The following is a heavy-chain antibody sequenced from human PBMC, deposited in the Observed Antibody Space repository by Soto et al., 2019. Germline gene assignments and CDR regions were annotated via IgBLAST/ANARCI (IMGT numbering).Heavy chain of an antibody. J-gene: IGHJ3*01. CDR2: IYYSGSA. D-gene: IGHD3-9*01. V-gene: IGHV4-39*01. CDR3: ASLNFDILTGYYAFDL. CDR1: GGSISSVSYY. Sequence: PSETLSLTCTVSGGSISSVSYYWGWIRQPPGKGLEWIGSIYYSGSAYYSPSLKSRVTMSVDTSKNQSYLKLSTVTAADTVIYYCASLNFDILTGYYAFDLWGQGTMVTVS.